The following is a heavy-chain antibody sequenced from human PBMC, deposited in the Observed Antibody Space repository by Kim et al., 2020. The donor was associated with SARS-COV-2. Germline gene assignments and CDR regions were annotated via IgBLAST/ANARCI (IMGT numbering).Heavy chain of an antibody. CDR3: AKRWLYYFDY. CDR2: T. D-gene: IGHD5-12*01. V-gene: IGHV3-23*01. Sequence: TYYADSVKGRFTISRDNYKNTLYLQMNSLRAEDTGVYYCAKRWLYYFDYWGHGTLVTVSS. J-gene: IGHJ4*01.